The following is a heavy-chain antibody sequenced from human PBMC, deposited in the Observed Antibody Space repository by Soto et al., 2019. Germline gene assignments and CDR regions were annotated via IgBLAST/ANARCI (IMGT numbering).Heavy chain of an antibody. Sequence: SETLSLTCVVYGGSFSGYYWSWIRQPPGKGLEWIAEINHSGGTNYNPSLKSRVTISVDTSKNQFSLKVSSVTAADTAVYYCARGSTGSYYTFFDYWGQGTLVTVSS. CDR2: INHSGGT. D-gene: IGHD3-10*01. V-gene: IGHV4-34*01. CDR1: GGSFSGYY. J-gene: IGHJ4*02. CDR3: ARGSTGSYYTFFDY.